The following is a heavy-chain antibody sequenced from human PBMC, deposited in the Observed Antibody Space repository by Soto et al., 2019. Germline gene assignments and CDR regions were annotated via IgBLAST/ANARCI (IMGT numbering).Heavy chain of an antibody. CDR2: ISSSSSYI. CDR3: ARDHLYSSSWYTLPDAFDI. D-gene: IGHD6-13*01. J-gene: IGHJ3*02. V-gene: IGHV3-21*01. CDR1: GFTFSSYS. Sequence: EVQLVESGGGLVKPGGSLRLSCAASGFTFSSYSMNWVRQAPGKGLEWVSSISSSSSYIYYADSVKGRFTISRDNAKNSLYLQMNSLRAEDTAVYYCARDHLYSSSWYTLPDAFDIWGQGTMVTGSS.